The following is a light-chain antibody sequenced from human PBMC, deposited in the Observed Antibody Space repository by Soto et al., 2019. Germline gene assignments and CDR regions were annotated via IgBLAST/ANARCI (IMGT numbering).Light chain of an antibody. Sequence: DIVMTQSPDSLAVSLGERATINCKSSQTILYRPNNKSALVWYQQKPGQPPKLLINWASTRESGVPDRFTGSGSERDFTLSISSRHVEDVAVYSCQRFHSSPVFGQGTRLEI. CDR2: WAS. CDR3: QRFHSSPV. J-gene: IGKJ5*01. CDR1: QTILYRPNNKSA. V-gene: IGKV4-1*01.